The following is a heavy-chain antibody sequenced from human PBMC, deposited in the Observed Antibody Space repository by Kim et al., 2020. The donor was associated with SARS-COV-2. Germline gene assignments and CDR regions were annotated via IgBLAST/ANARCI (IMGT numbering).Heavy chain of an antibody. J-gene: IGHJ2*01. CDR1: GLTFSSSA. CDR3: AKVTVTGRGRWYFAL. V-gene: IGHV3-23*01. Sequence: GGSLRLSCAASGLTFSSSAMSWVRQAPGKGLEWVSLMSGTGDSTYYTDSVKGRFTISRDNSRRTLYLQINSLRVEDTAVYYCAKVTVTGRGRWYFALWGRGTLVTVSS. CDR2: MSGTGDST. D-gene: IGHD6-19*01.